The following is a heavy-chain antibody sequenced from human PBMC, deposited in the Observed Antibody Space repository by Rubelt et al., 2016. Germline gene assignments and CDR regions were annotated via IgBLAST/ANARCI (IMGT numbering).Heavy chain of an antibody. Sequence: QVQLVQSGAEVKKPGASVKVSCKASGYTFTSYGISWVRQAPGQGLEWMGWISAYNGNTNYAQKLQGRVTMTTDTATSTAYMELRSLRADDTAVYYCARDPLPVRGVIMTPTHWGQGTLVTVSS. CDR1: GYTFTSYG. D-gene: IGHD3-10*01. V-gene: IGHV1-18*01. CDR3: ARDPLPVRGVIMTPTH. CDR2: ISAYNGNT. J-gene: IGHJ4*02.